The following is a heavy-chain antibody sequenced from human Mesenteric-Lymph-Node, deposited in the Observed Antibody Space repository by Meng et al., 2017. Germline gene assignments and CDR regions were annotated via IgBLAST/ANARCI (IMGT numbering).Heavy chain of an antibody. CDR3: ARRRGGSGRNC. CDR2: INHSGST. Sequence: QVELKQWGAGLFKASVTLSLTCAFYGGSFSGYNWGWIPQPPGKGREWIGKINHSGSTSYNPSLQSRVTMFVDTSKNQFSLMLTSVTATDTAVYYCARRRGGSGRNCWGQGTLVTVSS. J-gene: IGHJ4*02. CDR1: GGSFSGYN. D-gene: IGHD3-10*01. V-gene: IGHV4-34*01.